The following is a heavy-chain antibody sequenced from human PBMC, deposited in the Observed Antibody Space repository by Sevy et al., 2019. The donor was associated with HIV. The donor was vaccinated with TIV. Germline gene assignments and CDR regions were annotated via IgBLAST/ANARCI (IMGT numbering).Heavy chain of an antibody. CDR1: GFTFSSYA. CDR2: ISGSGGST. CDR3: AILSSGWYFDY. J-gene: IGHJ4*02. D-gene: IGHD6-19*01. V-gene: IGHV3-23*01. Sequence: GESLKISCAASGFTFSSYAMSWVRQAPGKGLEWVSAISGSGGSTYYADSVKGRFTISRDNSKNTLYLQMNSLRVEDTAVYYCAILSSGWYFDYWGQGTLVTVSS.